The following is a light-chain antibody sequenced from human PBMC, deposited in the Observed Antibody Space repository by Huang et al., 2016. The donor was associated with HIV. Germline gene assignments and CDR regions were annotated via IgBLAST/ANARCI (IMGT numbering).Light chain of an antibody. CDR1: RDISTF. J-gene: IGKJ1*01. CDR3: QKYDSAPRT. Sequence: MTQSPPSLSAAIGDRVTLTCRASRDISTFLAWYQQKPGKPPRLLIDASSLLHSGVPSRFSGGGSGTNFTLTVSSLQPEDVANYYCQKYDSAPRTFGQGTKLEL. CDR2: ASS. V-gene: IGKV1-27*01.